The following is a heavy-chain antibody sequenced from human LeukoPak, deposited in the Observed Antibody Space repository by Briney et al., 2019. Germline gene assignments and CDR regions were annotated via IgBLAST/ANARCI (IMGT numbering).Heavy chain of an antibody. Sequence: ETLSLTCTVSGGSISSYYWSWIRQPPGKGLEWVANIKQDGSEKNYVDSVKGRFTISRDNAKNSLYLQMNSLRAEDTAVYYCARGVTTVDWGQGTLVTVSS. CDR2: IKQDGSEK. J-gene: IGHJ4*02. V-gene: IGHV3-7*01. CDR1: GGSISSYY. D-gene: IGHD4-11*01. CDR3: ARGVTTVD.